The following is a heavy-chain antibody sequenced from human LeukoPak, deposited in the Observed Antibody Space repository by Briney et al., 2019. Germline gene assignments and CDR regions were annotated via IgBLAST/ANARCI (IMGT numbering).Heavy chain of an antibody. CDR3: ARENSNYEAFDY. CDR1: GFTVSSNY. CDR2: ICSGGST. D-gene: IGHD4-11*01. J-gene: IGHJ4*02. V-gene: IGHV3-53*01. Sequence: GGSLRLSCAASGFTVSSNYMSWVRQAPGKGLEWVSVICSGGSTYYADSVKGRFTISRDNSKNTLYLQMNSLRAEDTAVYYCARENSNYEAFDYWGQGTLVTVSS.